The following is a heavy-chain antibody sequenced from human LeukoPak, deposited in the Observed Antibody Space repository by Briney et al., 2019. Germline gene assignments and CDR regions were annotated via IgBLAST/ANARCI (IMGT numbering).Heavy chain of an antibody. CDR3: ARDQGGVGY. Sequence: ASVKVSCKASGYTFTSYDINWVRQAPGQGLEWMGWINPNSGDTNYAQKFQGRVTMTRDTSINTAYMELSRLRSDDTAVYYCARDQGGVGYWGQGTLVTVSS. J-gene: IGHJ4*02. CDR1: GYTFTSYD. D-gene: IGHD3-16*01. CDR2: INPNSGDT. V-gene: IGHV1-2*02.